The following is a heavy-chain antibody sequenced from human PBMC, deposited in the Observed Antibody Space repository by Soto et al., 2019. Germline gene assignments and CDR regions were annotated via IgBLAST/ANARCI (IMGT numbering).Heavy chain of an antibody. CDR3: ARTPSPAPFYDASADYER. D-gene: IGHD3-22*01. CDR2: IYYSGST. J-gene: IGHJ4*02. V-gene: IGHV4-30-4*01. Sequence: QVQLQESGPGLVKPSQTLSLTCTVSGGSISNDNYYWSWIRQPPGKGLEWIAYIYYSGSTYYNPSLKSRLTISVDPSKNQFSLKLSSVTAADTAVYYCARTPSPAPFYDASADYERWGQGTLVAVSS. CDR1: GGSISNDNYY.